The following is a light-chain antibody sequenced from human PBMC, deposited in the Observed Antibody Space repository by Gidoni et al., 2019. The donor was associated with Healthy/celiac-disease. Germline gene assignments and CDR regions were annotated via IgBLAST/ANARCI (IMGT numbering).Light chain of an antibody. CDR3: QQYNNWPPYT. J-gene: IGKJ2*01. V-gene: IGKV3-15*01. CDR2: GAS. Sequence: EIVMTQSTATLSVSPGERATLSCRASQSVRSNLAWYQQKPGQAPRLLIYGASTRVTGIPARFSGSGSGTEFTLTISSLQSEDFAVYYCQQYNNWPPYTFGQGTKLEIK. CDR1: QSVRSN.